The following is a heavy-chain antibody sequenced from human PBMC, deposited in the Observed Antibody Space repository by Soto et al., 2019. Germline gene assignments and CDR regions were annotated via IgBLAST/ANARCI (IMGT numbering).Heavy chain of an antibody. Sequence: GGSLRLSCAASGFTFSSYAMSWVRQAPGKGLEWVSAISGSGGSTYYADSVKGRFTISRDNSKNTLYLQMNSLRAEDTAVYYCAKDLTMVRGVPIDYWGQGTLVTVSS. CDR2: ISGSGGST. D-gene: IGHD3-10*01. CDR3: AKDLTMVRGVPIDY. V-gene: IGHV3-23*01. CDR1: GFTFSSYA. J-gene: IGHJ4*02.